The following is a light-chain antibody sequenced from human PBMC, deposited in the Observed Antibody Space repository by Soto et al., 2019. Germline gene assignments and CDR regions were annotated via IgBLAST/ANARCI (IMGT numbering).Light chain of an antibody. V-gene: IGKV3-11*01. CDR1: LSVGSY. Sequence: IVLTQSAATLSLCPGERATLSCRASLSVGSYLAWYQQRPGQTPRLLIYDASNRAPGIPARFSGSGSGTDFTLTISSLEPEDFAVYYCQQRSSWPLTFGGGTKVEI. J-gene: IGKJ4*01. CDR2: DAS. CDR3: QQRSSWPLT.